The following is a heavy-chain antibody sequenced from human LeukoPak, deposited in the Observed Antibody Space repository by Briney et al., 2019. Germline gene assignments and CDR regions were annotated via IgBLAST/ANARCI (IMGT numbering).Heavy chain of an antibody. CDR3: ARDTHYGSNY. D-gene: IGHD3-10*01. Sequence: PGGSLRLSCAASGFTFDDYGMSWVRQAPGKGLEWVSGINWNGGSTDYADSVKGRFTISRDDAKKSLYLQMNSLRAEDTASYYCARDTHYGSNYWGQGTLVTVSS. CDR2: INWNGGST. V-gene: IGHV3-20*04. J-gene: IGHJ4*02. CDR1: GFTFDDYG.